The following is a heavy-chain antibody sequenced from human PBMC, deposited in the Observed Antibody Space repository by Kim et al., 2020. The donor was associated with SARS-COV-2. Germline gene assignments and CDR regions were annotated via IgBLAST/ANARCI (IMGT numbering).Heavy chain of an antibody. CDR3: AKAQRLVGVGYFYYMEV. CDR2: ISGTGSTT. J-gene: IGHJ6*03. Sequence: GGSLRLSCAASGFPFRVYAMSWVRQAPGKGLEWVSSISGTGSTTYYRDSVKGRITISRDISNNTLFLQMKSLRAEDTEVYYCAKAQRLVGVGYFYYMEVWGKGTTVDVAS. V-gene: IGHV3-23*01. CDR1: GFPFRVYA. D-gene: IGHD6-6*01.